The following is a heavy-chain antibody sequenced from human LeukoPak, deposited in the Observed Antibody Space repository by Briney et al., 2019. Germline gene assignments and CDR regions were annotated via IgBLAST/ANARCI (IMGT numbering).Heavy chain of an antibody. CDR2: TYYRSKWYN. D-gene: IGHD1-26*01. Sequence: SQTLSLTCAIAGDSVSSNSAAWNWIRQSPSRGLEWLGRTYYRSKWYNDYAVSVKSRITINPDTSKNQFSLQLNSVTPEDTAVYYCARYTASYRGYYYYGMDVWGQGTTVTVSS. CDR3: ARYTASYRGYYYYGMDV. CDR1: GDSVSSNSAA. V-gene: IGHV6-1*01. J-gene: IGHJ6*02.